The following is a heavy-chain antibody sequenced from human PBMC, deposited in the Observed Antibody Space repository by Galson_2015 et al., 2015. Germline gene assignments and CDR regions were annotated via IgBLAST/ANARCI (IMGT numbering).Heavy chain of an antibody. CDR1: GFTFRNYW. D-gene: IGHD3-10*01. CDR3: ARDANLGGEFDY. V-gene: IGHV3-7*03. J-gene: IGHJ4*02. CDR2: IKYDGSQT. Sequence: SLRLSCAASGFTFRNYWMVWVRQTPEKGLQWVAKIKYDGSQTFYVDSVKGRFTISRDNAENSLDLQMNSLRADDTAVYYCARDANLGGEFDYWGQGALVTVSS.